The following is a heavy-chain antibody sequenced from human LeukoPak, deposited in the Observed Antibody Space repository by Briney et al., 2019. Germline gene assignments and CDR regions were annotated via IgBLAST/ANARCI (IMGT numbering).Heavy chain of an antibody. Sequence: QSGGSLRLSFAASGFTFSSYWMSWVRQAPGKGLEWVANIKQDGSEKYYVDSVKGRFTISRDNAKNSMYLQMNSLRAEDTAVYYCARSGSGYFLQWHFQHWGQGTLVTVSS. CDR3: ARSGSGYFLQWHFQH. CDR1: GFTFSSYW. V-gene: IGHV3-7*01. D-gene: IGHD3-22*01. J-gene: IGHJ1*01. CDR2: IKQDGSEK.